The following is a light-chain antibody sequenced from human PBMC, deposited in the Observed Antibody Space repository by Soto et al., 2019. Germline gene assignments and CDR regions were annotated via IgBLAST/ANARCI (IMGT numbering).Light chain of an antibody. J-gene: IGKJ2*01. CDR1: QSVSSN. CDR2: GAS. V-gene: IGKV3-15*01. Sequence: EVVLTQSPGTLSLSPGDRATLSCRASQSVSSNLAWYQQKPGQAPRLLIYGASTRATGIPARFSGSGSGTEFTLTISSLQSEDFAVYYCQQYDKWPPSNTFGQGTKLEIK. CDR3: QQYDKWPPSNT.